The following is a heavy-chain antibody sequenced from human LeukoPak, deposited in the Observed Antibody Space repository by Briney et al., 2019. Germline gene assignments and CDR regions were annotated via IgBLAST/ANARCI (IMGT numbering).Heavy chain of an antibody. D-gene: IGHD3-22*01. CDR2: IYYSRST. CDR3: ARHNSGYYYNDY. Sequence: SETLSLTCTGSGGSISSSNYDWRCIRQPPGKGVGWIRSIYYSRSTYHNPSLKSRVTIFVETTKNQFSLKLSSVTAADTAVYYCARHNSGYYYNDYCGQGTLVTVSS. CDR1: GGSISSSNYD. V-gene: IGHV4-39*01. J-gene: IGHJ4*02.